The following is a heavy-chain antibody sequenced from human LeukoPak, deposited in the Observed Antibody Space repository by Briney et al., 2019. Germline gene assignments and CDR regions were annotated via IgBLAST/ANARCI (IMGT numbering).Heavy chain of an antibody. V-gene: IGHV1-8*01. CDR2: MNPNSGNT. CDR1: GYTFTSYD. Sequence: ASVKVSCKAPGYTFTSYDINWVRQATGQGLEWMGWMNPNSGNTGYAQKFQGRVTMTRNTSISTAYMELSSLRSEDTAVYYCARFKGYSSSWYPLYYYYYGMDVWGQGTTVTVSS. D-gene: IGHD6-13*01. CDR3: ARFKGYSSSWYPLYYYYYGMDV. J-gene: IGHJ6*02.